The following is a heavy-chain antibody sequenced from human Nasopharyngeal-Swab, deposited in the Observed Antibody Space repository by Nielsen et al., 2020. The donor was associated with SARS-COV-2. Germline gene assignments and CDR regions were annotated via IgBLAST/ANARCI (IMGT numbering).Heavy chain of an antibody. CDR1: GFTFTVYV. D-gene: IGHD3-9*01. J-gene: IGHJ4*02. Sequence: GGSLRLSCAASGFTFTVYVMNWVRQAPGKGLEWVSSISTTSDYIYYADSVKGRFTISRDNARNSLHLQMHSLRAEDTAVYYCVRDGYFDWSFGYWGQGTLVTVSS. CDR2: ISTTSDYI. V-gene: IGHV3-21*01. CDR3: VRDGYFDWSFGY.